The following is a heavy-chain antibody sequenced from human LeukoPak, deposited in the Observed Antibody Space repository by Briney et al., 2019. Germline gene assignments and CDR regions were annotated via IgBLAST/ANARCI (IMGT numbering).Heavy chain of an antibody. Sequence: GASVKVSCKASGYTFTGYYMHWVRQAPGQGLEWMGWINPNSGGTNYAQKFQGRVTMTRDTSISTAYMELSRLRSDDTAVYYCARDPDQTWYYYDSSGYSNWFDPWGQGTLVTVSS. V-gene: IGHV1-2*02. J-gene: IGHJ5*02. CDR3: ARDPDQTWYYYDSSGYSNWFDP. CDR2: INPNSGGT. CDR1: GYTFTGYY. D-gene: IGHD3-22*01.